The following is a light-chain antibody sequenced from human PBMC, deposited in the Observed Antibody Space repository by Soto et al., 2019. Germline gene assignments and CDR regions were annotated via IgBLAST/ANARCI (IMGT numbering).Light chain of an antibody. CDR1: QDISSY. CDR2: AAS. Sequence: DIQLAQSPSFLSASVGDRVTITCRASQDISSYLAWYQQKPGKAPKLLIYAASTLQSGVPSRFSGSGSGTVFTLTISSLQPEDFATYYCQHLNTYPLTFGGGTKVEIK. CDR3: QHLNTYPLT. V-gene: IGKV1-9*01. J-gene: IGKJ4*01.